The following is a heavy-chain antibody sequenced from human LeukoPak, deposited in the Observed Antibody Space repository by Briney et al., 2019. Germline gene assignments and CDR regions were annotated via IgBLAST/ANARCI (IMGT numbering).Heavy chain of an antibody. V-gene: IGHV3-53*01. CDR3: ATYNNGLHFFDY. J-gene: IGHJ4*02. CDR1: GFTVSYNH. Sequence: GRSLRISCAASGFTVSYNHMSWVRQAPGKGLEWVSLIYSHGATDYADSVKGRFTISRDTSKNTLYLQMNSLRAEDTAVYFCATYNNGLHFFDYWGQGTLVTVSS. CDR2: IYSHGAT. D-gene: IGHD1-14*01.